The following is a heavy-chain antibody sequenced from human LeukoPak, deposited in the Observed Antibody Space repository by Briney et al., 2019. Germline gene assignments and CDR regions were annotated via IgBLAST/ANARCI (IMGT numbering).Heavy chain of an antibody. CDR3: ARDGGVYNWNIDY. Sequence: PSETLSLTCTVSGASISPLYWSWIRQAPGKALEFIGYIYDSGAANYNPSLKSRVTMSVDTSKNQFSLKLSSVTAADTAVYYCARDGGVYNWNIDYWGQGTLVTVSS. D-gene: IGHD1/OR15-1a*01. V-gene: IGHV4-59*11. CDR2: IYDSGAA. J-gene: IGHJ4*02. CDR1: GASISPLY.